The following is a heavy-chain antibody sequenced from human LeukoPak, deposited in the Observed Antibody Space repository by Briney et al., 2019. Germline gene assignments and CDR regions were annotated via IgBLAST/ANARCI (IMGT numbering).Heavy chain of an antibody. J-gene: IGHJ5*02. CDR3: ARDPPYYGSSGYPYDDWFDP. CDR2: IIPIFGTA. V-gene: IGHV1-69*13. Sequence: ASVKVSCKASGGTFSSYAISWVRQAPGQGLEWMGGIIPIFGTANYAQKFQGRVTITADESTSTAYMELSSLRSEDTAVYYCARDPPYYGSSGYPYDDWFDPWGQGTLVTVSS. D-gene: IGHD3-22*01. CDR1: GGTFSSYA.